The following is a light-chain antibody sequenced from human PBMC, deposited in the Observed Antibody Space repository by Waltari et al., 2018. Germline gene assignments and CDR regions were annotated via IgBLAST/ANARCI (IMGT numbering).Light chain of an antibody. J-gene: IGKJ2*02. Sequence: EIVMTQAPHSLPVTPGEPASIPCRPSQSPDGNDGKIYLDWYLQKPGQSPQLLMYTLSHRASGVPDRFSGSGSGTDFTLMISRVEAEDVGVYYCMQRIEFPCSFGQGTRLEIK. V-gene: IGKV2-40*01. CDR3: MQRIEFPCS. CDR1: QSPDGNDGKIY. CDR2: TLS.